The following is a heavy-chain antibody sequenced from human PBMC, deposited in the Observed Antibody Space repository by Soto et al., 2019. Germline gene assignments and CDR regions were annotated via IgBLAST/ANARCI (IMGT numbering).Heavy chain of an antibody. CDR1: GGSISSSRYY. Sequence: SETLSLTCTVPGGSISSSRYYWGWIRQPPGKGLEWIGSIYYSGNTYYNPSLKSRVTISVDTSKNQFSLKLSSVTAADTAVYYCARQEVVSASRYFDYWGQGTLVTVSS. V-gene: IGHV4-39*01. CDR2: IYYSGNT. D-gene: IGHD2-15*01. CDR3: ARQEVVSASRYFDY. J-gene: IGHJ4*02.